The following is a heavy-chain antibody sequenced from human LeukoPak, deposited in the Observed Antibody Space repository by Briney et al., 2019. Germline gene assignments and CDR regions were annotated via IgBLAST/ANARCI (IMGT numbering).Heavy chain of an antibody. Sequence: ASVKVSCKASGGTFNSYAIRWVGQAPGQGREWMGRIIPIFGTANYVQKCQGRVTITTDESKSTAYMELSSLRSEDTAVYYCARADDYYDSSGYLRYWGQGTLVTVSS. CDR3: ARADDYYDSSGYLRY. CDR1: GGTFNSYA. CDR2: IIPIFGTA. D-gene: IGHD3-22*01. V-gene: IGHV1-69*05. J-gene: IGHJ4*02.